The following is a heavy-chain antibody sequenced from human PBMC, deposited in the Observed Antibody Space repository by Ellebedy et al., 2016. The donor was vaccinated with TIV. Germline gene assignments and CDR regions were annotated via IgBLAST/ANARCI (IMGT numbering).Heavy chain of an antibody. V-gene: IGHV4-59*01. CDR3: ASGRDYVPN. D-gene: IGHD4-17*01. CDR2: IHYTGHI. CDR1: GVLITSYY. J-gene: IGHJ4*02. Sequence: MPSETLSLTCDVSGVLITSYYCTWIRQTPGEGLEWIAYIHYTGHIDYSPSLNSRATISLDISKNQFSLRLNSVTAADTAIYYCASGRDYVPNWGQGTLVTVSS.